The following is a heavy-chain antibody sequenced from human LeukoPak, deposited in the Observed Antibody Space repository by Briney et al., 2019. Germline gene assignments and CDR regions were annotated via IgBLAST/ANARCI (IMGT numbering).Heavy chain of an antibody. CDR1: GFTFSSYA. CDR3: ARDNLDFFDY. V-gene: IGHV3-23*01. J-gene: IGHJ4*02. Sequence: GGSLRLSCAASGFTFSSYAMSWVRQAPGKGLEWVSAISGSGGSTYYADSVKGRFTISRDNAKNSLYLQMNSLRAEDTAVYYCARDNLDFFDYWGQGTLVTVSS. CDR2: ISGSGGST.